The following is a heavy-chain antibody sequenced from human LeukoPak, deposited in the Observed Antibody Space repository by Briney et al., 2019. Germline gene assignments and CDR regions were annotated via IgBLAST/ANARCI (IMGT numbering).Heavy chain of an antibody. V-gene: IGHV4-39*01. CDR2: TSYSEGT. Sequence: PSETLSLTCTVSGVSIRSSNYFWGWIRQPPGKGLERIGSTSYSEGTHYNPSLKSRLIMDIDTSKNQFSLKLSSVAAADTALYYCARHARYRSGEDWFYPWGQGTLVTVSS. CDR3: ARHARYRSGEDWFYP. J-gene: IGHJ5*02. CDR1: GVSIRSSNYF. D-gene: IGHD3-10*01.